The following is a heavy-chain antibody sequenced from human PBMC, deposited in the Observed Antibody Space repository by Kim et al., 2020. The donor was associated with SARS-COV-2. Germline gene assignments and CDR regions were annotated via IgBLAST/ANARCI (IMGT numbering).Heavy chain of an antibody. CDR1: GFNVSSNY. V-gene: IGHV3-53*01. Sequence: GGSLRLSCAASGFNVSSNYMSWVRQAPGKGLEWVSVIYSGGSTYYADSVKGRFTISRDNSKNTLYLQMNSLRAEDTAVYYCARAVDYYDSSDYQENWGQGTLVTVSS. D-gene: IGHD3-22*01. CDR3: ARAVDYYDSSDYQEN. CDR2: IYSGGST. J-gene: IGHJ4*02.